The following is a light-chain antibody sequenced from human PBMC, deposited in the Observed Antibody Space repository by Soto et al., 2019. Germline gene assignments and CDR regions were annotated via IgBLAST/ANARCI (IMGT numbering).Light chain of an antibody. CDR1: QSVSIN. Sequence: EIVMTQSPATLSVSPGETATLSCRASQSVSINLAWYQQKPGQAPRLLIYGASTRATGIPARFSGSGSGTEFTLTISSLQSEDFAVYYCQQYNNWPPLTFGGGTKVEIK. J-gene: IGKJ4*01. CDR2: GAS. V-gene: IGKV3-15*01. CDR3: QQYNNWPPLT.